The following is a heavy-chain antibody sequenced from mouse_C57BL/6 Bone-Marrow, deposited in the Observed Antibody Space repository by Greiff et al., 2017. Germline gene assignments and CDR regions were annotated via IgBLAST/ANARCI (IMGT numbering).Heavy chain of an antibody. V-gene: IGHV1-69*01. CDR1: GYTFTSYW. D-gene: IGHD1-1*01. Sequence: QVHVKQPGAELVMPGASVKLSCKASGYTFTSYWMHWVKQRPGQGLEWIGEIDPSDSYTNYNQKFKGKSTLTVDKSSSTAYMQLSSLTSEDSAVYYCAGDYGSAWFAYWGQGTLVTVSA. J-gene: IGHJ3*01. CDR3: AGDYGSAWFAY. CDR2: IDPSDSYT.